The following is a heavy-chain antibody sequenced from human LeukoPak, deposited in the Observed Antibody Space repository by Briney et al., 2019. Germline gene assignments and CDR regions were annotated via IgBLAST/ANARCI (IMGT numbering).Heavy chain of an antibody. Sequence: GGSLRLSCAASAFTFSTYAMSWVRQAPGKGLEWVSGISGSATSTYYAGSVKGRFTISRDNSKNTLYLQMNSLRAEDTAVYYCAKAVVGATPNFDYWGQGTLVTVSS. CDR2: ISGSATST. D-gene: IGHD1-26*01. J-gene: IGHJ4*02. CDR1: AFTFSTYA. CDR3: AKAVVGATPNFDY. V-gene: IGHV3-23*01.